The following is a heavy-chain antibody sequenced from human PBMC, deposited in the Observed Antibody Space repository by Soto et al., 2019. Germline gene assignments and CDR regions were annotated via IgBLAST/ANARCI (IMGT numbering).Heavy chain of an antibody. CDR1: GGSIKSIGYH. CDR2: IHNSGTS. V-gene: IGHV4-30-4*01. Sequence: SETLSLTCTVSGGSIKSIGYHWSWTRQSPVKGLEWIGYIHNSGTSFYNPSLRGRVTVTLDTSRSQFSLTLASVTAADTAVYYCVREERIAAPQLDYWGQGIPVTVSS. D-gene: IGHD6-6*01. J-gene: IGHJ4*02. CDR3: VREERIAAPQLDY.